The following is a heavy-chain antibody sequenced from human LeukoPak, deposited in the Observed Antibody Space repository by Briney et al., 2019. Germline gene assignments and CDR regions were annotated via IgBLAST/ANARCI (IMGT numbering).Heavy chain of an antibody. V-gene: IGHV1-8*01. CDR1: GYTFTSYD. Sequence: GASVKVSCKASGYTFTSYDINWVRQATGQGLEWMGWMNPNSGNTGYAQKFQGRVTMTRDTSISTAYMELSSLRSEDTAVYYCARMSYYDRRGDNWFDPWGQGTLVIASS. CDR3: ARMSYYDRRGDNWFDP. CDR2: MNPNSGNT. D-gene: IGHD3-22*01. J-gene: IGHJ5*02.